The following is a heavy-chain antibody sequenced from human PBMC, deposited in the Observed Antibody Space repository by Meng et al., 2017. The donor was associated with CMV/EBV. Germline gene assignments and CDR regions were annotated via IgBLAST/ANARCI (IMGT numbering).Heavy chain of an antibody. J-gene: IGHJ3*02. CDR3: ASGNIVVVPAAMGPHDAFDI. Sequence: GESLKISCAASGFTFSSYWMHWVRQAPGQGLEWMGWINPNSGGTNYAQKFQGRVTMTRDTSISTACMELSRLRSDDTAVYYCASGNIVVVPAAMGPHDAFDIWGQGTMVTVSS. CDR1: GFTFSSYW. V-gene: IGHV1-2*02. CDR2: INPNSGGT. D-gene: IGHD2-2*01.